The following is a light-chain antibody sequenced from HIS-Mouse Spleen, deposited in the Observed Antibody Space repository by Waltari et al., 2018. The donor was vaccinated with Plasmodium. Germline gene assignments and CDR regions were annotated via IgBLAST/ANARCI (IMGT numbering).Light chain of an antibody. CDR1: SGHSRSA. CDR2: LNSDGSH. J-gene: IGLJ3*02. V-gene: IGLV4-69*01. CDR3: QTWGTGFWV. Sequence: QLVLTQSPSASASLGASVKLTCTLRSGHSRSAIAWHQQQPEKGPRYLMKLNSDGSHSKGDGIPDRFSGSSSGAERYLTISSLQSEDEADYYCQTWGTGFWVFGGGTKLTVL.